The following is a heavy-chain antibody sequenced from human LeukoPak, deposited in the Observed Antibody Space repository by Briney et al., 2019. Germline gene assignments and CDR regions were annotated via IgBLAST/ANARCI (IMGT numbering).Heavy chain of an antibody. CDR1: GFTVSSNY. Sequence: PGGSLRLSCAASGFTVSSNYMSWVRQAPGKGLEWVSVIYSGGSTYYADSVKGRFTISRDNSKNTLYLQMNSLRAEDTALYYCAKRYSEYYDFWSGYNFDYWGQGTLVTVSS. V-gene: IGHV3-53*01. CDR3: AKRYSEYYDFWSGYNFDY. CDR2: IYSGGST. J-gene: IGHJ4*02. D-gene: IGHD3-3*01.